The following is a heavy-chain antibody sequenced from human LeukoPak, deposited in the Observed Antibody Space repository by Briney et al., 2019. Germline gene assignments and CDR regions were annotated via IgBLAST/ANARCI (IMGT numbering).Heavy chain of an antibody. V-gene: IGHV3-48*01. CDR3: VSTHDAFDI. J-gene: IGHJ3*02. CDR1: GFTFSSYG. Sequence: TGGSRRLSCAASGFTFSSYGMSWVRQAPGKGLEWISYISTSGSTIYYADSVKGRFTISRDSAKNSLYLQMNSLRAEDTAVYYCVSTHDAFDIWGQGTMVTVSS. D-gene: IGHD1-1*01. CDR2: ISTSGSTI.